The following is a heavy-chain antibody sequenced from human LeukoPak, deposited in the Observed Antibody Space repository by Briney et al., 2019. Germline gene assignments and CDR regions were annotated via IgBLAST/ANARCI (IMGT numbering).Heavy chain of an antibody. CDR3: ARVGYYDSSGLRWFDP. D-gene: IGHD3-22*01. Sequence: ASVKVSCKASGYTFTSYGISGVRQAPGQGLEWMGWISAYNGNTNYAQKLQGRVTMTTDTSTSTAYMELRSLRSDDTAVYYCARVGYYDSSGLRWFDPWGQGTLVTVSS. CDR1: GYTFTSYG. J-gene: IGHJ5*02. V-gene: IGHV1-18*01. CDR2: ISAYNGNT.